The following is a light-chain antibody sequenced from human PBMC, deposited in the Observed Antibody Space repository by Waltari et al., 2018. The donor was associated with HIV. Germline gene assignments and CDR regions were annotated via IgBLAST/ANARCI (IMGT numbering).Light chain of an antibody. J-gene: IGKJ1*01. CDR2: DAS. CDR3: QQRSNWLWT. CDR1: QSVSSY. V-gene: IGKV3-11*01. Sequence: EIVLTQPPATPSLSPGDRATLSCRASQSVSSYLAWYQQKPGQAPRRLIYDASNRATGIPARFSGSGSGTDFTLTISSLEPEDFAVYYCQQRSNWLWTFGQGTKVEIK.